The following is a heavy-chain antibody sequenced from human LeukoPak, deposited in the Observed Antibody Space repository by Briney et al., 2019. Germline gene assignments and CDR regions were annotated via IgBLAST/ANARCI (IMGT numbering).Heavy chain of an antibody. V-gene: IGHV3-74*01. CDR3: TRRSPGSSSWYDY. CDR1: GFTFSSYW. J-gene: IGHJ4*02. CDR2: INSDGSST. Sequence: QPGGSLRLSCAASGFTFSSYWMHWVRQAPGKGLVWVSRINSDGSSTSYADSVKGRFTISRDNAKNTLYLQMNSLRAEDTAVYYCTRRSPGSSSWYDYWGQGTLVTVSS. D-gene: IGHD6-13*01.